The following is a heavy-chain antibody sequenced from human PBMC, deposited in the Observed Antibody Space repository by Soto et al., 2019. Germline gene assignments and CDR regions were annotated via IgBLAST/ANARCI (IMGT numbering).Heavy chain of an antibody. D-gene: IGHD3-10*01. CDR3: TRPYGAETFDF. V-gene: IGHV1-8*02. CDR1: GYTFNNYD. J-gene: IGHJ5*01. Sequence: VASVKVSCKASGYTFNNYDIHWVRQAPGHGLEWMGWMNPNSGNTGYAQNFRGRVTMTQNTAIGTAYMELSSLRSDDTATYYCTRPYGAETFDFWGQGTRVTVYS. CDR2: MNPNSGNT.